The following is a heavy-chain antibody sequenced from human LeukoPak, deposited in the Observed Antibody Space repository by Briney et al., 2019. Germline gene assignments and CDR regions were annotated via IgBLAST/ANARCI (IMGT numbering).Heavy chain of an antibody. CDR2: ISGSGGST. Sequence: GGSLRLSCAASGFTFSSYAMSWVRQAPGRGLEWVSAISGSGGSTYYADSVKGRFTISRDNSKNTLYLQMNSLRAEDTAVYYCAKRQWKSDAFDIWGQGTMVTVSS. D-gene: IGHD6-19*01. CDR1: GFTFSSYA. J-gene: IGHJ3*02. V-gene: IGHV3-23*01. CDR3: AKRQWKSDAFDI.